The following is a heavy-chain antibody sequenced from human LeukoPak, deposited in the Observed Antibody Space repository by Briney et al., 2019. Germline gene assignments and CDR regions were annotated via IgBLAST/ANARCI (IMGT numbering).Heavy chain of an antibody. CDR3: TAVGGSTTYFDY. J-gene: IGHJ4*02. Sequence: GGSLRLSCVVSAFGFNTHAMSWVRQAPGKGLEWVGRIKSKTDGGTTDYAAPVKGRFTISRDDSKNTLYLQMNSLKTEDTAVYYCTAVGGSTTYFDYWGQGTLVTVSS. V-gene: IGHV3-15*01. CDR2: IKSKTDGGTT. D-gene: IGHD1-26*01. CDR1: AFGFNTHA.